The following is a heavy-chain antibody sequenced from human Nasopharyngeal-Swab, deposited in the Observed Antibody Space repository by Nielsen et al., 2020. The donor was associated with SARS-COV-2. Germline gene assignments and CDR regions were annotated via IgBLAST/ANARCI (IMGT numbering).Heavy chain of an antibody. CDR3: AKDGLRQLVRTSYFDY. J-gene: IGHJ4*02. D-gene: IGHD6-13*01. Sequence: GGSLRLSFAASGFTFSSYAMSWVRQAPGKGLEWVSAISGSGGSPYYADSVKGRFTISRDNSKSTLYLQMNSLRAEDTAVYYCAKDGLRQLVRTSYFDYWGQGTLVTVSS. CDR1: GFTFSSYA. CDR2: ISGSGGSP. V-gene: IGHV3-23*01.